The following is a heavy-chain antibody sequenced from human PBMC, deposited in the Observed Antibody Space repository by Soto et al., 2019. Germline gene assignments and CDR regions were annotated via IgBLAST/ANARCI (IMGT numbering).Heavy chain of an antibody. V-gene: IGHV1-69*02. J-gene: IGHJ5*02. Sequence: ASVKVSCKASGGTFSSYTISWVRQAPGQGLEWMGRIIPILGIANYAQKFQGRVTIIADKSTSTAYMELSSLRSEDTAVYYCASARYVSVPAARGWFDPWGQGTLVTVSS. D-gene: IGHD2-2*01. CDR1: GGTFSSYT. CDR2: IIPILGIA. CDR3: ASARYVSVPAARGWFDP.